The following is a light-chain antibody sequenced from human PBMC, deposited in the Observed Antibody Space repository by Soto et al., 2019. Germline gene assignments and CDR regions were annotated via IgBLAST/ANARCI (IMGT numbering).Light chain of an antibody. CDR1: QNSNRW. CDR3: QQYNSF. CDR2: DAS. Sequence: DMQMTQSPSTLSASVGDRVTITCRASQNSNRWLAWYQQSPGKAPKLLMYDASTLESGVPSRFRGSGSGTEVTLTINSLQPDDSATFYCQQYNSFFGQGTKREIK. J-gene: IGKJ2*01. V-gene: IGKV1-5*01.